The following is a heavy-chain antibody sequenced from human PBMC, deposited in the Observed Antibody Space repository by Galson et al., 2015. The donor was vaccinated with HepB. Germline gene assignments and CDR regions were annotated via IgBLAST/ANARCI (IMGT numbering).Heavy chain of an antibody. CDR3: ARLVVVPAVMGYYYYMDV. V-gene: IGHV4-31*02. CDR1: ISSGGYY. D-gene: IGHD2-2*01. CDR2: IYYSGST. Sequence: ISSGGYYWSWIRQHPGKGLEWIGYIYYSGSTYYNPSLKSRVTISLDTSKNQFSLKLSSVTAADTAVHYCARLVVVPAVMGYYYYMDVWGKGTTVTVSS. J-gene: IGHJ6*03.